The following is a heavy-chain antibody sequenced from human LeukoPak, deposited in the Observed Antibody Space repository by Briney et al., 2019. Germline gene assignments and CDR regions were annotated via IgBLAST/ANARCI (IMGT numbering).Heavy chain of an antibody. V-gene: IGHV4-34*01. CDR2: INHSGST. Sequence: PSETLSLTCAVYGGSFSGYYWSWIRQPPGKGLEWIGEINHSGSTNYNPSLKSRVTISVDTSKNQFSLKLSSVTAADTAVYYCARALSTTVTTWFDPWGQGTLVTVSS. CDR3: ARALSTTVTTWFDP. CDR1: GGSFSGYY. J-gene: IGHJ5*02. D-gene: IGHD4-17*01.